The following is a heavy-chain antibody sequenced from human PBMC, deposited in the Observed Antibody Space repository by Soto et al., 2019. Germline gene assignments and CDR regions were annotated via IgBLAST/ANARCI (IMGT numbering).Heavy chain of an antibody. CDR3: ARHMVRGVIATYYYGMDV. Sequence: GESLKISCKGSGYSFTSYWISWVRQIPGKGLEWMGRIDPSDSYTNYSPSFQGHVTISADKSISTAYLQWSSLKASDTAMYYCARHMVRGVIATYYYGMDVWGQGTTVTVSS. D-gene: IGHD3-10*01. V-gene: IGHV5-10-1*01. CDR2: IDPSDSYT. J-gene: IGHJ6*02. CDR1: GYSFTSYW.